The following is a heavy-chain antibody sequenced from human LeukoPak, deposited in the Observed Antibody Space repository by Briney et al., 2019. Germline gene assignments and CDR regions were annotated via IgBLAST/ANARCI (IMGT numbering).Heavy chain of an antibody. D-gene: IGHD5-18*01. V-gene: IGHV3-30*02. J-gene: IGHJ4*02. CDR2: IWYDGSNK. Sequence: GGSLRLSCAASGFTFSSYGMHWVRQAPGKGLEWVAFIWYDGSNKYYADSVKGPFTISRDNSKNTPYLQMNSLRAEDTAVYYCAIDGYPLWDYWGQGTLVTVSS. CDR1: GFTFSSYG. CDR3: AIDGYPLWDY.